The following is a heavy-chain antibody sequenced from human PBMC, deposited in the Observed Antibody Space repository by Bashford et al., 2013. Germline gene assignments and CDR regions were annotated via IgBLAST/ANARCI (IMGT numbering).Heavy chain of an antibody. J-gene: IGHJ4*02. CDR2: ISYDGSNK. D-gene: IGHD2-15*01. Sequence: PGGSLRLSCAASGFTFTAYNMHWVRQAPGKGLEWLALISYDGSNKYYADSVKGRFTISRDNSKNTLYLQMNSLRAEDTAVYYCAKDAEIVVVVAATAGFDYWGQGTLVTVSS. CDR1: GFTFTAYN. CDR3: AKDAEIVVVVAATAGFDY. V-gene: IGHV3-30*18.